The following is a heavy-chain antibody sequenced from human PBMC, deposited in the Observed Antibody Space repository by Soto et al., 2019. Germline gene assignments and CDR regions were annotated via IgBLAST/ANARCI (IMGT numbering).Heavy chain of an antibody. CDR1: GYSFTSYW. V-gene: IGHV5-51*01. CDR2: IYPGDSDT. CDR3: ARTSAAGKYYYGMDV. D-gene: IGHD6-13*01. Sequence: GESLKISCKGSGYSFTSYWIGWVRQMPGKGLEWMGIIYPGDSDTRYSPSFQGQITISADKSISTAYLQWSSLKASDTAMYYCARTSAAGKYYYGMDVWGQGTTVTVSS. J-gene: IGHJ6*02.